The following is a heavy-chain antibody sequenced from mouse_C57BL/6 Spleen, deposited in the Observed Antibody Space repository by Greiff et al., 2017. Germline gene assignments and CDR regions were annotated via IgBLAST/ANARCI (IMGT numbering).Heavy chain of an antibody. Sequence: QVQLQQSGPELVKPGASVKISCKASGYAFSGSWMNWVKQRPGKGLEWIGRIYPGSGDTNYNGKFKGKATLTADKSSSTAYMQLSSLTSEDAAVYFCSLSYYSDYWGQGTTLTVSS. CDR1: GYAFSGSW. J-gene: IGHJ2*01. V-gene: IGHV1-82*01. CDR3: SLSYYSDY. CDR2: IYPGSGDT.